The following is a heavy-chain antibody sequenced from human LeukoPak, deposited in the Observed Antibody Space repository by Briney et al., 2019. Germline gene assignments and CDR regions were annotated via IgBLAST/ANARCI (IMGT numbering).Heavy chain of an antibody. CDR1: GYSISSGYY. J-gene: IGHJ4*02. D-gene: IGHD2-21*02. CDR2: IYHSGNT. CDR3: ARAQRDCGGDCYTHYFDY. V-gene: IGHV4-38-2*02. Sequence: PSETLSLTCSVSGYSISSGYYWGWIRQPPGKGLEWIGIIYHSGNTYYNPSVKSRVTISIDTSKNQFSLKLSSVTAADTAVYYCARAQRDCGGDCYTHYFDYWGQGTLVTVSS.